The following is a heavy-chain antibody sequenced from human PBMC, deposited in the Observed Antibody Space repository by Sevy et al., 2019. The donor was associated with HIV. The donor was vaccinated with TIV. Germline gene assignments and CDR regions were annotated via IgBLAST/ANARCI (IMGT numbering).Heavy chain of an antibody. Sequence: SESLSLTCTVSGGSISSYYWSWIRQPPGKGLEWVGYIYYSGSTNYNPSLKSRVTISVDTSKNQFSLKLSSVTAADTAVHYCARGGGSSWYNYYGMDVWGQGTTVTVSS. J-gene: IGHJ6*02. CDR2: IYYSGST. D-gene: IGHD6-13*01. CDR3: ARGGGSSWYNYYGMDV. V-gene: IGHV4-59*01. CDR1: GGSISSYY.